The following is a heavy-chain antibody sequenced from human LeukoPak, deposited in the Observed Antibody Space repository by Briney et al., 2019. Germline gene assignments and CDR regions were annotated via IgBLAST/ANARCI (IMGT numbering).Heavy chain of an antibody. CDR2: IYYSGST. V-gene: IGHV4-61*03. J-gene: IGHJ4*02. Sequence: PSETLPLTCTVSGGSISSGDYYWSWIRQPPGQGLEWIGYIYYSGSTSYSPSLKSRVTMAVDTSMNHFSLKLTSVTAADTAVNYCARHHSSSWYEFDFWGPGTLVTVSS. CDR1: GGSISSGDYY. D-gene: IGHD6-13*01. CDR3: ARHHSSSWYEFDF.